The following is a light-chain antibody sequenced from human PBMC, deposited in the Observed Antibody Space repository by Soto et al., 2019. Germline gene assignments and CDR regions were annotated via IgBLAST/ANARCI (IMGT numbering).Light chain of an antibody. CDR2: EVY. CDR1: SSDVGGYNY. J-gene: IGLJ2*01. V-gene: IGLV2-8*01. Sequence: QSALTQPPSASGSPGQSVTISCTGTSSDVGGYNYVSWYQQHPGKAPKLMIYEVYKRPSGVPDRFSGSKSGNTASLTVSGLQAEDEADYYCSPYAGSNNLLFGGGTKVTVL. CDR3: SPYAGSNNLL.